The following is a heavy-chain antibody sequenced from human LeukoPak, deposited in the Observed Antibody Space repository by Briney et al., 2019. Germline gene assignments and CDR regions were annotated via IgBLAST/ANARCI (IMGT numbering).Heavy chain of an antibody. D-gene: IGHD1-1*01. CDR3: ARSAGTWFDP. V-gene: IGHV3-48*03. CDR1: GFTFSSYE. CDR2: ISSSGSTI. Sequence: GESLRLSCAASGFTFSSYEMNWVRPAPGKGLEWVSYISSSGSTIYYADSVKGRFTISRDNAKNSLYLQMNSLRVEDTAVYYCARSAGTWFDPWGQGTLVTVSS. J-gene: IGHJ5*02.